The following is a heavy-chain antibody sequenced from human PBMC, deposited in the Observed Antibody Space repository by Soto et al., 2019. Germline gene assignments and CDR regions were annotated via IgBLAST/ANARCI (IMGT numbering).Heavy chain of an antibody. V-gene: IGHV1-8*01. D-gene: IGHD6-13*01. Sequence: QVQLVQSGAEVKKPGASVKVSCKASGYTFISYDINWVRQATGQGLEWMGWMNPNSGNTGYAQKFQGRVTMTRNTSISTAYMELSRLRSEDTAIYYSAREQQVRGFDPWGQGTLVTVSS. CDR1: GYTFISYD. J-gene: IGHJ5*02. CDR3: AREQQVRGFDP. CDR2: MNPNSGNT.